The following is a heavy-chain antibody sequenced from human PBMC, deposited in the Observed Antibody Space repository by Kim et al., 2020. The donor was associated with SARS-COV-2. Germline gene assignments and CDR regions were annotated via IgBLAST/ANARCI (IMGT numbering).Heavy chain of an antibody. CDR1: GDSINNNY. V-gene: IGHV4-4*07. D-gene: IGHD2-2*01. CDR2: IYSSGST. Sequence: SETLSLTCTVSGDSINNNYWNWIRQPAGKGLEWIGRIYSSGSTNYNPSLRGRVSMSIDTSNNQFSLDLSSVTASDTAVYYCARDLVVVVPPSILSSDTEDYYYYYGLDVWGQGTTVTVSS. J-gene: IGHJ6*02. CDR3: ARDLVVVVPPSILSSDTEDYYYYYGLDV.